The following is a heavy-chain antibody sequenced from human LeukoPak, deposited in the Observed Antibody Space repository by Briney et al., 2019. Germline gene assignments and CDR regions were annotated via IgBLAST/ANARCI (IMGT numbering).Heavy chain of an antibody. CDR1: GFTFSSYW. J-gene: IGHJ4*02. Sequence: PGGSLRLSCAASGFTFSSYWMSWVRQAPGKGLEWVANIKQDGSEKYYVDSVKGRFTISRDNAKNSLYLQMNSLRAEDTAVYYCARDPPTAAVPYDYWGQGTLVTVSS. V-gene: IGHV3-7*01. CDR2: IKQDGSEK. CDR3: ARDPPTAAVPYDY. D-gene: IGHD4-17*01.